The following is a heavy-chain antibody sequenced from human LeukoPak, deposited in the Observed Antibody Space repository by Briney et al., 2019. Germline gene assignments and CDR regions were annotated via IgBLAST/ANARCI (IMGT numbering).Heavy chain of an antibody. Sequence: PGGSLRLSCAASGFTFSSYAMHWVRQAPGKGLEWVAVISYDGSNKYYADSVKGRFTISRDNSKNTLYLQMNSLRAEDTAVYYGARIFPSVFDYGAREPW. CDR1: GFTFSSYA. CDR3: ARIFPSVFDY. J-gene: IGHJ4*02. V-gene: IGHV3-30*04. D-gene: IGHD3-3*01. CDR2: ISYDGSNK.